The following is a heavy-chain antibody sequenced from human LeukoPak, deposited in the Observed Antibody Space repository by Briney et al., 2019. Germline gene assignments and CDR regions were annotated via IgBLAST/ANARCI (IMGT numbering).Heavy chain of an antibody. CDR3: ATDYYDSSGYASSGAFDI. CDR1: GYSISSGYY. CDR2: LYHSGST. V-gene: IGHV4-38-2*02. D-gene: IGHD3-22*01. Sequence: SETLSLTCTVAGYSISSGYYWGWIRQPPGKGLEWIGSLYHSGSTYYNPSLSSRVTISVDTSKKQFSLKLSSVTAADTAVYYCATDYYDSSGYASSGAFDIWGQGTMVAVSS. J-gene: IGHJ3*02.